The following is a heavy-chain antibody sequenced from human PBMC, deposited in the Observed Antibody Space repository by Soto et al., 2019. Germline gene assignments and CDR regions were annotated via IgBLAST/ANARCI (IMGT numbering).Heavy chain of an antibody. V-gene: IGHV3-30*18. CDR2: ISYDGSNK. CDR3: AKVIVVVTDYYYGMDV. Sequence: QVQLVESGGGVVQPGRSKRLSCAASGFTFSSYGMHWVRQAPGKGLEWVAVISYDGSNKYYEDSVKGRFTISRDNSKNTLYLQMNSLRAEDTAVYYCAKVIVVVTDYYYGMDVWGQGTPVTVSS. J-gene: IGHJ6*02. CDR1: GFTFSSYG. D-gene: IGHD2-21*02.